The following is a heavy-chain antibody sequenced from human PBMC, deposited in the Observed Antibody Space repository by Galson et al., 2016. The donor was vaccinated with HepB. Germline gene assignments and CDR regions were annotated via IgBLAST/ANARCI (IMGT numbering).Heavy chain of an antibody. CDR2: ISAYNGNT. V-gene: IGHV1-18*01. J-gene: IGHJ5*02. Sequence: SVKVSCKASGYTFTSYGITWVRQAPGQGLEWMGWISAYNGNTNYAQKLQDRVTMTTDTSTSTAYMELRSLRSDDTAVYFCARVPHITIFPTNWFDPWGQGTLVTVSS. CDR3: ARVPHITIFPTNWFDP. CDR1: GYTFTSYG. D-gene: IGHD3-3*01.